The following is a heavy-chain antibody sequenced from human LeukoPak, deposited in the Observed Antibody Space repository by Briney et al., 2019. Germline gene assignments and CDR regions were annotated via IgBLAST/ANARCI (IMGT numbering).Heavy chain of an antibody. CDR3: ARVTTLTRDDRGISHWYFDL. J-gene: IGHJ2*01. V-gene: IGHV4-31*03. CDR2: IYSSGST. CDR1: GGSIVSDGYY. D-gene: IGHD4-17*01. Sequence: SETLSLTCTVSGGSIVSDGYYWSWIRQHPLKGLEYIAYIYSSGSTYNNPSFGGRFALSVDTSKNQFSLRLTSVGAADTAVYYCARVTTLTRDDRGISHWYFDLWGRGAQVTVSS.